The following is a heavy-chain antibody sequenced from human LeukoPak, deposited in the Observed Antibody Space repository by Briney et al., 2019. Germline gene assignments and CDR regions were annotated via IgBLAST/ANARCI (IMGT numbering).Heavy chain of an antibody. D-gene: IGHD3-16*01. CDR3: ARDRLQYFDY. J-gene: IGHJ4*02. CDR2: SYVSGDT. CDR1: GFTVSDFY. Sequence: GGSLRLSCAASGFTVSDFYMSWVRQAPGKGLEWVSLSYVSGDTYYTDSVKGRFTISRDTSENTLYLQMNSLRVEDTAVYYCARDRLQYFDYWGQGTLVTVSS. V-gene: IGHV3-53*01.